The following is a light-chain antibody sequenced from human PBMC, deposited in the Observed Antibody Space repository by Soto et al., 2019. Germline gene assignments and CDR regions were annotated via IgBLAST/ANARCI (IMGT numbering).Light chain of an antibody. CDR1: SSDVGGYNY. CDR3: SSYVGSNNFV. CDR2: EVS. J-gene: IGLJ1*01. V-gene: IGLV2-8*01. Sequence: QSALTQPPSASGSPGQSVTISCTGTSSDVGGYNYVSWYQQHPGKAPKLMIYEVSKRPSVVPDRFSGSKSGNTASLTVSGLQAEDEADYYCSSYVGSNNFVFGTGTKVTVL.